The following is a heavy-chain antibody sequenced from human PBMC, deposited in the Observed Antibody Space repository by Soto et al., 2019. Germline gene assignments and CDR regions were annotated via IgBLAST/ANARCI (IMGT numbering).Heavy chain of an antibody. CDR3: ARDRDDSGSGNYYNRIYF. CDR1: GGIFSTYA. J-gene: IGHJ4*02. CDR2: IIPIFGTP. Sequence: QVQLVQSGAEVKKPGSSVKVSCKASGGIFSTYAISWLRQAPGQGLEWMGGIIPIFGTPNYAQRFQGRVTITADESTTTSYMELSRLKSEDTAVYYCARDRDDSGSGNYYNRIYFWGQGALVTVSS. D-gene: IGHD3-10*01. V-gene: IGHV1-69*01.